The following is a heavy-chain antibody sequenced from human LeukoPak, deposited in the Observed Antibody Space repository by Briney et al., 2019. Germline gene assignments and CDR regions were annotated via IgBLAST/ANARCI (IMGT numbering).Heavy chain of an antibody. Sequence: SETLSLTCTVSGGSISSYYWSWIRQPPGKGLEWIGYIYYSGSTNYNPSLKSRVTISVDTSKNQFSLKLSSVTAADTAVYYCARYSLDDGHDYWGQGTLVTVSS. V-gene: IGHV4-59*01. CDR2: IYYSGST. D-gene: IGHD2-21*01. CDR3: ARYSLDDGHDY. J-gene: IGHJ4*02. CDR1: GGSISSYY.